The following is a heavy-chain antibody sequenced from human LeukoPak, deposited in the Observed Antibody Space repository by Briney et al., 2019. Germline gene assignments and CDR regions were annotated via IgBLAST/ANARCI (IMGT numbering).Heavy chain of an antibody. CDR3: ARDGGDGYNFPNNGFDY. V-gene: IGHV4-38-2*02. D-gene: IGHD5-24*01. CDR2: IYHSGST. Sequence: SETLSLTCTVSGYSISSGYYWGWIRQPPGKGLEWIGSIYHSGSTYYNPSLKSRVTISVDTSKNQFSLKLSSVTAADTAVYYCARDGGDGYNFPNNGFDYWGQGTLVTVSS. J-gene: IGHJ4*02. CDR1: GYSISSGYY.